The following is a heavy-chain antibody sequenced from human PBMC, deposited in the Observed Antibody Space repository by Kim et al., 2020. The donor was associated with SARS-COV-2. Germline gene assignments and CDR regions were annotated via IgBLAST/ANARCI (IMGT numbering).Heavy chain of an antibody. V-gene: IGHV4-31*03. CDR3: ARAQAARGFWGEDY. CDR1: GGSISSGGYY. CDR2: IYYSGST. D-gene: IGHD6-6*01. J-gene: IGHJ4*02. Sequence: SETLSLTCTVSGGSISSGGYYWSWIRQHPGKGLEWIGYIYYSGSTYYNPSLKSRVTISVDTSKNQFSLKLSSVTAADTAVYYCARAQAARGFWGEDYWGQGTLVTVSS.